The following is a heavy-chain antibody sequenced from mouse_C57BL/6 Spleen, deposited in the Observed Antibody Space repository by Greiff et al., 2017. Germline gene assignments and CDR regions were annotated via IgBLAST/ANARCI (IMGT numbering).Heavy chain of an antibody. Sequence: QVQLQQPGAELVKPGASVKVSCKASGYTFTSYWMHWVKQRPGQGLEWIGRIHPSDSDTNYNQKFKGKATLTVEKSSSTAYMQLSSLTSEEPPVYYCAIPIVHYSDYQGVTAMDYWGQGTSVTVSS. V-gene: IGHV1-74*01. D-gene: IGHD2-13*01. CDR2: IHPSDSDT. CDR3: AIPIVHYSDYQGVTAMDY. J-gene: IGHJ4*01. CDR1: GYTFTSYW.